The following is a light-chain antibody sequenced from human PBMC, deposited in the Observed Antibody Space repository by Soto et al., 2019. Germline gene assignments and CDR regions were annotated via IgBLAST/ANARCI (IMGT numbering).Light chain of an antibody. Sequence: EIVLTQSPGTLSLSPGERATLSCRASQSVTNNYLAWYQQKPGQAPRLLIYAASSRATGIPDRFSGSGSGTDFNLTISRLEPEDFAVYYGQQYCGSLPVTFGGGTNVEIK. CDR1: QSVTNNY. V-gene: IGKV3-20*01. J-gene: IGKJ4*01. CDR3: QQYCGSLPVT. CDR2: AAS.